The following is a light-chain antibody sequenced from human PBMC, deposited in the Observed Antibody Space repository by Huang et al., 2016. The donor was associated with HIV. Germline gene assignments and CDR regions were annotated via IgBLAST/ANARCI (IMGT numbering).Light chain of an antibody. CDR1: QGAGNS. Sequence: DIQMTQSPSSLSTSVGDRVTITCRASQGAGNSLAWYQQKPGKVPKLLIDAASTVRSGVPSRFSGSGSGTEFTLTISGLQPEDVATYYCQKYNSAPYTFGQGTRLDIK. V-gene: IGKV1-27*01. CDR3: QKYNSAPYT. CDR2: AAS. J-gene: IGKJ2*01.